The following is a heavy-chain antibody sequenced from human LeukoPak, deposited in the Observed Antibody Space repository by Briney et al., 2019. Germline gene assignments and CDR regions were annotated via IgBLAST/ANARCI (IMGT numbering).Heavy chain of an antibody. Sequence: ASVKVSCKASGYTFTSYGISWVRQAPGQGLEWMGWISAYNGNTNYAQKLQGRVTMTTDTSTSTAYMELRSLRSDDTAVYYCARAQGKLDYTIGGLVDYWGQGTLVTVSS. J-gene: IGHJ4*02. CDR3: ARAQGKLDYTIGGLVDY. CDR2: ISAYNGNT. V-gene: IGHV1-18*01. D-gene: IGHD3-16*01. CDR1: GYTFTSYG.